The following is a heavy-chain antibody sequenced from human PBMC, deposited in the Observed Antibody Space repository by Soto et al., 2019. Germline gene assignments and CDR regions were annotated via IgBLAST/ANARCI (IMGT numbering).Heavy chain of an antibody. J-gene: IGHJ5*02. V-gene: IGHV1-18*01. D-gene: IGHD1-7*01. CDR3: ARRENWNYNNWFDP. Sequence: GASVKVSCKASGYTFTSYGISWVRQAPGQGLEWMGWISAYNGNTNYAQKLLGRVTMTTDTSTSTAYMELRSLRSDDTAVYYCARRENWNYNNWFDPWGQGTLVTVSS. CDR1: GYTFTSYG. CDR2: ISAYNGNT.